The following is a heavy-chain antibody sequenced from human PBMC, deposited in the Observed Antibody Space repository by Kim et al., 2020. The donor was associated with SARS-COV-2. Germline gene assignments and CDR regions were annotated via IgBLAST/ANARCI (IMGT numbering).Heavy chain of an antibody. V-gene: IGHV3-74*01. CDR1: GFTFSSHW. J-gene: IGHJ4*02. Sequence: GGSLRLSCAASGFTFSSHWMHWVRQAPGKGLVWVSRINSDGSTKSYADSVKGRYTISRDNAKNKLYLQMNNLRAEDTAVYYCARRQFTSGWYYFDYWGQGTLVTVSS. CDR2: INSDGSTK. D-gene: IGHD6-19*01. CDR3: ARRQFTSGWYYFDY.